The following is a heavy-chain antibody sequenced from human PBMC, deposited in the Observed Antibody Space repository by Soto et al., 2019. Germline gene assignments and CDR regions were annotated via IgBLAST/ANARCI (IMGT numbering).Heavy chain of an antibody. D-gene: IGHD3-10*01. J-gene: IGHJ6*02. CDR3: AMLWFRDYYYGMDV. Sequence: QVLLQQWGAGLLKPSETLSLTCAVYGGSFSDYYWSWIRQPPEKGLEWIGEINHSGSTKYNPSLKSRVTISVDTSNNLFSLKLRSVTAADTAVYFCAMLWFRDYYYGMDVWGQGTTVTVSS. V-gene: IGHV4-34*01. CDR2: INHSGST. CDR1: GGSFSDYY.